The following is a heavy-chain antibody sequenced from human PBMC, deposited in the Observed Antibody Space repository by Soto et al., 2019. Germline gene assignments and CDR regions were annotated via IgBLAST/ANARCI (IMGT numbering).Heavy chain of an antibody. CDR1: GFTFSSYG. CDR2: IWYDGSNK. D-gene: IGHD5-18*01. Sequence: QVQLVESGGGVVQPGRSLRLSCAASGFTFSSYGMHWVRQAPGKGLEWGAVIWYDGSNKYYADSVKGRFTISRDNSKNTLYLQMNSLRAEDTAVYYCARSQRGYSYKVFNLDYWGQGTLVTVSS. CDR3: ARSQRGYSYKVFNLDY. V-gene: IGHV3-33*01. J-gene: IGHJ4*02.